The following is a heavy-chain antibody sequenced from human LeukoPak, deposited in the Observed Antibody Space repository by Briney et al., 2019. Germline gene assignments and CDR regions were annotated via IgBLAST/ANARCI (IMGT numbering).Heavy chain of an antibody. CDR2: INHSGST. CDR3: ARVDYGDYSKDFDY. J-gene: IGHJ4*02. CDR1: GGSISSYY. V-gene: IGHV4-34*01. D-gene: IGHD4-17*01. Sequence: PSETLSLTCTVSGGSISSYYWSWIRQPPGKGLEWIGEINHSGSTDYNPSLKSRVTMSVDTSKNQFSLKVNSMTAADTAVYYCARVDYGDYSKDFDYWGQGTLVTVSS.